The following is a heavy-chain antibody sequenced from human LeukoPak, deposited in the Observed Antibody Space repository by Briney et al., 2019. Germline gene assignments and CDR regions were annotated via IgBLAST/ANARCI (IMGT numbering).Heavy chain of an antibody. CDR1: GYTLTELS. Sequence: GASVKVSCKVSGYTLTELSMHWVRQAPGKGLEWMGGFDPEDGETIYAQKFQGRVTMTRNTSISTAYMELSSLRSEDTAVYYCTRGAGGILFGTWGQGTLVTVSS. V-gene: IGHV1-24*01. D-gene: IGHD6-13*01. J-gene: IGHJ5*02. CDR3: TRGAGGILFGT. CDR2: FDPEDGET.